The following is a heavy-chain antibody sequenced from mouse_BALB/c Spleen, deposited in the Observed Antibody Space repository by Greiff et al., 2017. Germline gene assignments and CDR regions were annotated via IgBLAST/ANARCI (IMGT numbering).Heavy chain of an antibody. J-gene: IGHJ4*01. CDR2: IFPGSGNT. CDR3: AKGSYYRYEGGPMDY. CDR1: GYSFTSYY. V-gene: IGHV1-66*01. Sequence: VHLVESGPELVKPGASVKISCKASGYSFTSYYIHWVKQRPGQGLEWIGWIFPGSGNTKYNEKFKGKATLTADTSSSTAYMQLSSLTSEDSAVYFCAKGSYYRYEGGPMDYWGQGTSVTVSS. D-gene: IGHD2-14*01.